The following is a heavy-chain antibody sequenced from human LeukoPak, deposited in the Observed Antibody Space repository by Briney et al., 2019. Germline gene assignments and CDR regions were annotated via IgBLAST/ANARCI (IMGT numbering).Heavy chain of an antibody. Sequence: SGPTLVKLTQTLTLTCTFSGFSLSTRGVSVGWFRQSPGKALEWLALIYWDDHKRNSPSLNSRLTITKDTSKNQVVLTMTNVDPVDTATYYCAHTYYYDSSGYDFDYWGQGTLVTVSS. CDR1: GFSLSTRGVS. J-gene: IGHJ4*02. CDR2: IYWDDHK. D-gene: IGHD3-22*01. CDR3: AHTYYYDSSGYDFDY. V-gene: IGHV2-5*02.